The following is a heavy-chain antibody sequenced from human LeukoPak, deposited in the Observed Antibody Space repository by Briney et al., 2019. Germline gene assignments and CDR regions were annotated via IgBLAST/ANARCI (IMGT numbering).Heavy chain of an antibody. Sequence: SETLXLTCTVSGDSISSACWSWSRQPPGKGLEWIGSICHSGISGNTYYNPSLKSRVTISLDTPKNQFSLKLSSVTAADTAVYSCAREVGPVTSHRIDSWGQGSLVTVSS. CDR3: AREVGPVTSHRIDS. J-gene: IGHJ4*02. CDR2: ICHSGISGNT. V-gene: IGHV4-59*04. CDR1: GDSISSAC. D-gene: IGHD1-26*01.